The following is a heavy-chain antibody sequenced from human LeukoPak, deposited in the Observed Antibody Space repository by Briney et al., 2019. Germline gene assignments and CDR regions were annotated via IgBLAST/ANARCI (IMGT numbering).Heavy chain of an antibody. CDR2: ISSGSKGP. V-gene: IGHV3-23*01. CDR3: TKKTRDGYNPFDY. CDR1: GFTCSRYA. J-gene: IGHJ4*02. D-gene: IGHD5-24*01. Sequence: GGSLRLSCAASGFTCSRYAMSWVRQAPGQGLKWVCGISSGSKGPYYADSVRGRFTISRDNPKHTLYLEINILRADDTVVYSCTKKTRDGYNPFDYLGQGTLVTVSS.